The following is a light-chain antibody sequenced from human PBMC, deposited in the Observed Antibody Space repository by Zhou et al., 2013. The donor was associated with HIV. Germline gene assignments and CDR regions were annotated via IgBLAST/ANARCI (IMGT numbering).Light chain of an antibody. CDR3: QAWDISTYV. CDR1: KLGDRY. CDR2: QNN. Sequence: SFELTQPPSVSVSPGQTATITYSGDKLGDRYTYWYQQKPGQSPVLVIYQNNKRPSGIPERFSGSKSGNTATLTISGTQAMDEADYYCQAWDISTYVFGTGTKVTVL. J-gene: IGLJ1*01. V-gene: IGLV3-1*01.